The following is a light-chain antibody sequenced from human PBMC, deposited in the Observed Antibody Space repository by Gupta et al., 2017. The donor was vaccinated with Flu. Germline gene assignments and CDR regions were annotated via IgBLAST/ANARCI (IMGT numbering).Light chain of an antibody. CDR1: SSNMGGNK. V-gene: IGLV1-47*01. CDR3: STWDEGSNQWV. CDR2: KDI. Sequence: RVTISFTGSSSNMGGNKEYWCQQQPGATPLLVINKDITRPSGGPAEFSGANYGSTAALATVGVLQADDDAYYCSTWDEGSNQWVFGGGTKLTVL. J-gene: IGLJ3*02.